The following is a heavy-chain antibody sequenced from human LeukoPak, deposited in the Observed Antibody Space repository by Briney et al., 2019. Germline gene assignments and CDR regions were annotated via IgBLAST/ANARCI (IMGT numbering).Heavy chain of an antibody. CDR2: INHSGST. V-gene: IGHV4-34*01. CDR1: GGSFSGYY. Sequence: PSETLSLTCAVYGGSFSGYYWSWIRQPPGKGLEWIGEINHSGSTNYNPSLKSRVTISVDTSKNQFSLKLSSVTAADTAVYYCARDRAAAGHDYWGQGTLVTVSS. J-gene: IGHJ4*02. D-gene: IGHD6-13*01. CDR3: ARDRAAAGHDY.